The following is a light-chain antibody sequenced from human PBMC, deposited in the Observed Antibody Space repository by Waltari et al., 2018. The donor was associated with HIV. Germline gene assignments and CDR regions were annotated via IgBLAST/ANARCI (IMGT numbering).Light chain of an antibody. V-gene: IGLV2-23*02. Sequence: QSALTQPASVSGSPGQSVTLFCTGTNTDIGSHDYVPWYRVVPDKAPKLLIFDVNRRPSDISHRFSGSKSGYTASLMIFGLQPEDEADYFCSSFVNGGTYVFGSGTKV. CDR3: SSFVNGGTYV. J-gene: IGLJ1*01. CDR2: DVN. CDR1: NTDIGSHDY.